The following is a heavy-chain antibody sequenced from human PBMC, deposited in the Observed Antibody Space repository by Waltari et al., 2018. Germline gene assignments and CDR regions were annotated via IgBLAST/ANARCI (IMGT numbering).Heavy chain of an antibody. Sequence: QITLEESGPTLVKPTQTLTLTCTFSGFSLSTRGVGVGWIRQPPGKALEWLALIYWDDDKRHNPSLKSRLTITKDTSKNQVVLTMTNMDPVDTATYFCAHSLFGTSDNWFDTWGQGTLVTVSS. J-gene: IGHJ5*02. CDR3: AHSLFGTSDNWFDT. V-gene: IGHV2-5*02. D-gene: IGHD3-3*01. CDR2: IYWDDDK. CDR1: GFSLSTRGVG.